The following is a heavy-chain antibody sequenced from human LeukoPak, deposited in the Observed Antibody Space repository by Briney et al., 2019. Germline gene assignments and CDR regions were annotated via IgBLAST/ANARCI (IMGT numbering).Heavy chain of an antibody. D-gene: IGHD4-17*01. V-gene: IGHV3-30*03. Sequence: GGSLRLSCAASGFTFSSYGMHWVRQAPGKGLEWVAVISYDGSNKYYADSVKGRFTISRDNSKNTLYLQMNSLRAEDTAVYYCARDHNAGDYEYFQHWGQGTLVTVSS. CDR2: ISYDGSNK. J-gene: IGHJ1*01. CDR3: ARDHNAGDYEYFQH. CDR1: GFTFSSYG.